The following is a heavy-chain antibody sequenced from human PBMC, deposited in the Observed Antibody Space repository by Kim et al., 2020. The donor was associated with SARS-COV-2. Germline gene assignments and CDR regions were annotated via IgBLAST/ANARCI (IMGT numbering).Heavy chain of an antibody. CDR3: ATLRGGSYNF. J-gene: IGHJ4*02. CDR1: GFAFTDTY. D-gene: IGHD1-26*01. CDR2: ITPNSDGT. V-gene: IGHV1-2*02. Sequence: ASVKVSCKASGFAFTDTYMHWLRQAPGQGLEWVGWITPNSDGTIYAQKFQGRVTMTRDSSVSTAYMELSSLKSDDTAVYYCATLRGGSYNFWGQGPLVTV.